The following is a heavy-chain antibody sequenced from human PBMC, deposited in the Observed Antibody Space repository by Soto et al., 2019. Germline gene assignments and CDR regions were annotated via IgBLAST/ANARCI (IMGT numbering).Heavy chain of an antibody. CDR2: ISLNNGKT. J-gene: IGHJ6*02. D-gene: IGHD3-16*01. Sequence: QVQLVQSGAEVKKPGASVKVSCKATGYMFTRYGITWVRQAPGQGLEWMGWISLNNGKTNYAQKFQGRVTMTTDTSTNTTYMELRSLRSDDTAVYYCSRHTDDVHYIWGYDYYSMDVWVHGSTGTVAS. V-gene: IGHV1-18*01. CDR1: GYMFTRYG. CDR3: SRHTDDVHYIWGYDYYSMDV.